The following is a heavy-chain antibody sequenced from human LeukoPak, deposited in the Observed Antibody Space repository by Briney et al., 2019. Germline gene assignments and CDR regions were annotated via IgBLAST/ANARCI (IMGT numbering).Heavy chain of an antibody. J-gene: IGHJ4*02. Sequence: GGSLRLSCAASGFTFTKAWMTWVRQAPGKGLEWIGRIRSITDGGTTEYAAPVEGKFTISRDDSTNTLYLQMSSLNTEDTAVYYCTTAVRGGNFLDSWGQGTLVTVSS. CDR2: IRSITDGGTT. CDR3: TTAVRGGNFLDS. V-gene: IGHV3-15*01. CDR1: GFTFTKAW. D-gene: IGHD1-7*01.